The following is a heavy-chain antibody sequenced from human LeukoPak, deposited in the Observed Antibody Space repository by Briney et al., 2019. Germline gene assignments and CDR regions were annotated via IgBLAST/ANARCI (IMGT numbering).Heavy chain of an antibody. CDR1: GFTFSSSG. CDR2: ISHDGSNK. V-gene: IGHV3-30*18. J-gene: IGHJ4*02. D-gene: IGHD1-26*01. Sequence: GGSLRLSCAASGFTFSSSGMHWVRQAPGKGLEWASTISHDGSNKYYGDSVKGRFTISRDNSKNTLYVQMNSLRAEDTAVYFCAKDTPSPNSGFYHYWGQGTLVTVSS. CDR3: AKDTPSPNSGFYHY.